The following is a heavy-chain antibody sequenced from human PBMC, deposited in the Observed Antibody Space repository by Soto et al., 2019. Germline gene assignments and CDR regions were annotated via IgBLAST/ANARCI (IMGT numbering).Heavy chain of an antibody. CDR3: AKCKYILTVYYGVFDY. CDR1: GFTFSSYA. D-gene: IGHD3-9*01. V-gene: IGHV3-23*01. J-gene: IGHJ4*02. CDR2: ISGSGGST. Sequence: GGSLRLSCAASGFTFSSYAMSWVRQAPGKGLEWVSAISGSGGSTYYADSVKGRFTISRDNSKNTLYLQMNSLRAEDTAVYYCAKCKYILTVYYGVFDYWGQGTLVTVSS.